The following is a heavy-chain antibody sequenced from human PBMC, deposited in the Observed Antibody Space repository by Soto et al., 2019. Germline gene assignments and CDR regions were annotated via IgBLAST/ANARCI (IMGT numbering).Heavy chain of an antibody. CDR2: INAGNGNT. CDR3: AREGWDVLRFLEGTPYYFDY. D-gene: IGHD3-3*01. J-gene: IGHJ4*02. CDR1: GYTFTSYA. Sequence: ASVKVSCKASGYTFTSYAMHWVRQAPGQRLEWMGWINAGNGNTKYSQKFQGRVTITRDTSASTAYMELSSLRSEDTAVYYCAREGWDVLRFLEGTPYYFDYWGQGTLVTVSS. V-gene: IGHV1-3*01.